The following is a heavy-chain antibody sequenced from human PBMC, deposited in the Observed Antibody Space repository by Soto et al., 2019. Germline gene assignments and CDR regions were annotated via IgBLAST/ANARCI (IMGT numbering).Heavy chain of an antibody. V-gene: IGHV3-11*06. CDR2: ISSSSSYT. D-gene: IGHD3-10*01. CDR1: GFTFSDYY. CDR3: ARDRHLRFGELSHYYYGMDV. J-gene: IGHJ6*02. Sequence: GSLRLSCAASGFTFSDYYMSWIRQAPGKGLEWVSYISSSSSYTNYADSVKGRFTISRDNAKNSLYLQMNSLRAEDTAVYYCARDRHLRFGELSHYYYGMDVWGQGTTVTVSS.